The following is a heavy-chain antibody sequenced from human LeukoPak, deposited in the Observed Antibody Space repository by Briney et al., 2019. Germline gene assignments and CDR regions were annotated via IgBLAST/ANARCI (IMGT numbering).Heavy chain of an antibody. V-gene: IGHV3-21*01. CDR1: GFXFTTYS. J-gene: IGHJ4*02. Sequence: GGSLRLSCAASGFXFTTYSMTRVRQAPGMGLEWVSSISSSGSYKYYADPVKGRFAISRDSAKNSLYLQMNSLRAEDTAVYYCARDRDTSGWFDYWGQGTLVTVSS. D-gene: IGHD6-25*01. CDR2: ISSSGSYK. CDR3: ARDRDTSGWFDY.